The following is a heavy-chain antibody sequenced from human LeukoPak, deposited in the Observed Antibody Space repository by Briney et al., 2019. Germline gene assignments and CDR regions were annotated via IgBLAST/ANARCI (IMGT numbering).Heavy chain of an antibody. CDR2: ISGSGGST. Sequence: GGSLRLSCAASGFTFSTYAMSWVRQAPGKGLEWVSTISGSGGSTYYADSVEGRFTISRDTSKNTLYLQMNSLRAEDTAVYYCAKGSGYDRGRFDYWGQGTLVTVSS. CDR1: GFTFSTYA. CDR3: AKGSGYDRGRFDY. V-gene: IGHV3-23*01. J-gene: IGHJ4*02. D-gene: IGHD3-3*01.